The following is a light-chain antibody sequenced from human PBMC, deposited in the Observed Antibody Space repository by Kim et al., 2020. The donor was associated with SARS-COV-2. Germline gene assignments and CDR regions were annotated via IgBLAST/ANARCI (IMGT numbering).Light chain of an antibody. Sequence: SSELTQDPAVSVALGQTVRITCQGDSLRSSYANWYQQKPGQAPVLVIYGKNNRPSGIPDRFSGSSSGNTTSLTITGAQAEDEADYYCNSRDSSGNQAVFGGGTQLTVL. CDR3: NSRDSSGNQAV. CDR1: SLRSSY. V-gene: IGLV3-19*01. CDR2: GKN. J-gene: IGLJ2*01.